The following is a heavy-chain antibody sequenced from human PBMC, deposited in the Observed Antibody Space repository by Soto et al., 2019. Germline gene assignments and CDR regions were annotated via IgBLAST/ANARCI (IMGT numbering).Heavy chain of an antibody. V-gene: IGHV1-18*01. D-gene: IGHD1-1*01. Sequence: QVHLVQSGAEVKKPGASVKVSCKGSGYAFTTYGITWVRQAPRQGLEWMGWISAHSGNTNYAQKLQGRVTVTRDTSTSTAYMELRSLRSDDTAVYYCARGRYGDYWGQGALVTVSS. CDR2: ISAHSGNT. CDR1: GYAFTTYG. J-gene: IGHJ4*02. CDR3: ARGRYGDY.